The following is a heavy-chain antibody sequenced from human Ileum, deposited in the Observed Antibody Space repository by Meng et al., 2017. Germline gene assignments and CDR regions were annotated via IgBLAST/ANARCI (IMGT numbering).Heavy chain of an antibody. Sequence: EVQLVQSGGCLIQPGGSLRLSCAASGFNFRTYWMHWVRQVPGKGLVWVSRIKGDESSTTYADSVKGRFTISRDNAQNTVYLQMNSLRAEDTAVYYCARGGYNDYDRNFDNWGQGTLVTVSS. CDR3: ARGGYNDYDRNFDN. CDR1: GFNFRTYW. V-gene: IGHV3-74*03. J-gene: IGHJ4*02. D-gene: IGHD5-12*01. CDR2: IKGDESST.